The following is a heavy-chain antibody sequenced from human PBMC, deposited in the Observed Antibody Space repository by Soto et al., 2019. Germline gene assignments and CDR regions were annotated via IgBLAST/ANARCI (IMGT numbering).Heavy chain of an antibody. J-gene: IGHJ6*02. Sequence: SVKVSWKASGGTFSSYAISWVRQAPGQGLEWMGGIIPIFGTANYAQKFQGRVTITADESTSTAYMELSSLRSEDTAVYYCAKRIAVGPRGHYYGMDVWGQGTTVTVSS. V-gene: IGHV1-69*13. D-gene: IGHD6-19*01. CDR3: AKRIAVGPRGHYYGMDV. CDR2: IIPIFGTA. CDR1: GGTFSSYA.